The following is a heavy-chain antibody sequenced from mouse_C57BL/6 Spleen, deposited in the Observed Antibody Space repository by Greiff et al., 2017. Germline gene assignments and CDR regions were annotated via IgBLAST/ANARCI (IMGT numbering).Heavy chain of an antibody. J-gene: IGHJ1*03. CDR3: TRRGVYYDGSSPCWYFDG. CDR2: IDPETGGT. Sequence: QVQLKESGAELVRPGASVTLSCKASGYTFTDYEMHWVKQTPVHGLEWIGAIDPETGGTAYNQKFKGKAILTADKSSSTAYMELRSLTSEDSAVYYCTRRGVYYDGSSPCWYFDGWGTGTTVTVSS. V-gene: IGHV1-15*01. CDR1: GYTFTDYE. D-gene: IGHD1-1*01.